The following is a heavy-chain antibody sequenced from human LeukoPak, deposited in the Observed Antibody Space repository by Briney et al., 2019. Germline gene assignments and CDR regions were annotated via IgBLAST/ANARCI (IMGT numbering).Heavy chain of an antibody. J-gene: IGHJ4*02. Sequence: ASVKVSCKASGYTFAGYYMHWVRQAPGQGLEWMGWINTNTGNPTYAQGFTGRFVFSLDTSVSTAYLQISSLKAEDTAVYYCARDQLRYFDWSYDYWGQGTLVTVSS. D-gene: IGHD3-9*01. CDR1: GYTFAGYY. CDR3: ARDQLRYFDWSYDY. CDR2: INTNTGNP. V-gene: IGHV7-4-1*02.